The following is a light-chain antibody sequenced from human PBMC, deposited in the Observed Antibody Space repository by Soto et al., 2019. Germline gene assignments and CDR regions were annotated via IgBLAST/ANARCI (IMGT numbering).Light chain of an antibody. V-gene: IGKV3D-15*01. CDR3: QQYNNWPLP. CDR2: GAS. J-gene: IGKJ5*01. CDR1: QSVSSN. Sequence: IMLTQSPSTLSVSTGERATLSCRASQSVSSNLAWHQQRPGQAPRLLIYGASTRATGVPARFSGGGSGTEFTLTITSLQSEDFAVYWCQQYNNWPLPFGPGTRLEI.